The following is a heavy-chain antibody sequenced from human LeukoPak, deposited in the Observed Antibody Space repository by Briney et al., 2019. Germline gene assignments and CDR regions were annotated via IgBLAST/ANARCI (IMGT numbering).Heavy chain of an antibody. Sequence: GASVKVSCKASGYTFTGYYFHWVRQAPGQGLEWMGWINPNSGGTNYAQKFQGRVTMTRDTSISTAYMELSRLRSDDTAVYYCARVESPTGPLDPWGQGTLVTVSS. CDR2: INPNSGGT. V-gene: IGHV1-2*02. D-gene: IGHD1-14*01. CDR3: ARVESPTGPLDP. J-gene: IGHJ5*02. CDR1: GYTFTGYY.